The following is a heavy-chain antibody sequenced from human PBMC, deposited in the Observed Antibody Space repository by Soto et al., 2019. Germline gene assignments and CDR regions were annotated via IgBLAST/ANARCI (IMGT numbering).Heavy chain of an antibody. J-gene: IGHJ6*03. CDR3: ARGKKEQARDVTASERVDYLYYYMYV. D-gene: IGHD1-1*01. V-gene: IGHV4-59*01. CDR2: ISYNGFT. Sequence: QVQLQESGPGLVKPSETLSLTCSVSGGSISNFCWIWIRQSPGMGLERSGLISYNGFTKYSPSLNSLAAISIDTSKRLFSLMVRSVTAAARAVYYCARGKKEQARDVTASERVDYLYYYMYVSGKGTTVT. CDR1: GGSISNFC.